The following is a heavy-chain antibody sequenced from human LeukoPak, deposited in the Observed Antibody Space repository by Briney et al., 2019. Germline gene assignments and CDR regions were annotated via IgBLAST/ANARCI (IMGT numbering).Heavy chain of an antibody. Sequence: GASVKVSCKASGYAFIAFSLHWVRQAPGQGLEWVGWINTNTGHPTYAQGFTGRFGFSLDTSVSTAYLQISSLKAEDTAVYYCARIYGNNPIGYLDNWGQGTLVTVSS. CDR1: GYAFIAFS. V-gene: IGHV7-4-1*02. J-gene: IGHJ4*01. CDR3: ARIYGNNPIGYLDN. CDR2: INTNTGHP. D-gene: IGHD2/OR15-2a*01.